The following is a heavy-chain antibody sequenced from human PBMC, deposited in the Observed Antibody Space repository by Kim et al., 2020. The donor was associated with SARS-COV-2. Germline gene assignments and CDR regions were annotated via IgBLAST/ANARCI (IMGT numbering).Heavy chain of an antibody. J-gene: IGHJ4*02. V-gene: IGHV1-2*02. D-gene: IGHD5-12*01. Sequence: NYAQKFQGRVTMTRDTSISTAYMELSRLRSDDTAVYYCARVEMATINPDYWGQGTLVTVSS. CDR3: ARVEMATINPDY.